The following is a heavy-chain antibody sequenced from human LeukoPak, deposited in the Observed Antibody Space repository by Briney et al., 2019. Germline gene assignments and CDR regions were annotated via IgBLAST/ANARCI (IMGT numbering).Heavy chain of an antibody. CDR1: GGSISSYY. Sequence: SETLSLTCTVSGGSISSYYWSWIRQPPGKGLEWIGYMYYRGNTNYDPSLKSRVTISVDTSKNQFSLKLSSVTAADTAVYYCARYSNYGDYYYYYMDVWGKGTTVTVSS. J-gene: IGHJ6*03. CDR2: MYYRGNT. V-gene: IGHV4-59*01. CDR3: ARYSNYGDYYYYYMDV. D-gene: IGHD4-11*01.